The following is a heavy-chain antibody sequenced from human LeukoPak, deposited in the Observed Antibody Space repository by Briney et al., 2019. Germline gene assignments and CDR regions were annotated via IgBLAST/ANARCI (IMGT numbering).Heavy chain of an antibody. CDR3: ARLRDFWRGYYFDY. V-gene: IGHV5-51*01. J-gene: IGHJ4*02. D-gene: IGHD3-3*01. Sequence: GESLKISCKGSGYSFSTYWIGWVRQMPGKGLEWMGIIYLGDSDTRYSPAFQDQVTISADKSIGTAYLQWNSLKTSDTAMYYCARLRDFWRGYYFDYWGQGTLVTVSS. CDR1: GYSFSTYW. CDR2: IYLGDSDT.